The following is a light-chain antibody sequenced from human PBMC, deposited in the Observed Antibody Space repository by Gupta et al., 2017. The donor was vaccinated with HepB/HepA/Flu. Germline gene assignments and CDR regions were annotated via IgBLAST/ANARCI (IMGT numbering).Light chain of an antibody. J-gene: IGLJ2*01. CDR3: SSYAGSNNVV. Sequence: QSALTQPPSASGSPGQSVTISCTGTSSDVGGYHYVSWYQQHPGKAPKLMIYEVNKRPSGVPDRFSGSKSGSTASLTVSGLQAEDEANYYCSSYAGSNNVVFGGGTKLTVL. V-gene: IGLV2-8*01. CDR1: SSDVGGYHY. CDR2: EVN.